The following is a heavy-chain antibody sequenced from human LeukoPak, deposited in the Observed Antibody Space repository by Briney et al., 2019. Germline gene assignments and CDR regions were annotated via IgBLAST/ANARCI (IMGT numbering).Heavy chain of an antibody. CDR1: GLPIADFA. V-gene: IGHV3-43*02. Sequence: GGSLRLSCVASGLPIADFAMHWVRQAPGKGLERVSLISGDGVSTFYADSVKGRFSISRDNSKNSLYLEMNSLRTEDAAMYYCAKESGKFNYWGQGTLVAVSS. J-gene: IGHJ4*02. CDR2: ISGDGVST. D-gene: IGHD3-10*01. CDR3: AKESGKFNY.